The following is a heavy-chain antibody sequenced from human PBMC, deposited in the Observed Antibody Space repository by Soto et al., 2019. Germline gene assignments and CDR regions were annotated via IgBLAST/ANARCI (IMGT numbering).Heavy chain of an antibody. CDR2: IIPVYRTT. V-gene: IGHV1-69*12. J-gene: IGHJ6*03. D-gene: IGHD3-10*01. CDR3: ARGDSRGYYMDV. Sequence: QAQLVQSGAEVRKPGSSVRVSCKSSGGRFNTYVITWVRQAPGQGFEWMGGIIPVYRTTMYAQHFEDRVTITADESTSTAYMGDSSLRSEDTAVYYCARGDSRGYYMDVWGQGATVTVSS. CDR1: GGRFNTYV.